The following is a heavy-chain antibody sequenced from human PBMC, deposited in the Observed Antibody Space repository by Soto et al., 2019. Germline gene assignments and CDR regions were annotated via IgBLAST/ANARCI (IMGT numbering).Heavy chain of an antibody. CDR1: GFSFDDYA. CDR2: ISWNSYSI. D-gene: IGHD6-13*01. V-gene: IGHV3-9*01. Sequence: EVQLVESGGGLVQPGRSLRLSCAASGFSFDDYAMHWVRQAPGKGLEWVSGISWNSYSIGYVDSVRGRFTTSRDNAKNSLYLQINSLRPEDTAHYYCAKDKSATLAEGDAFDIGGIGTMVTVSS. CDR3: AKDKSATLAEGDAFDI. J-gene: IGHJ3*02.